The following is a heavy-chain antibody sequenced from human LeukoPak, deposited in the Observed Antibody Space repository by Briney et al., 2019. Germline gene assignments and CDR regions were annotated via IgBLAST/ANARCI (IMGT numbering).Heavy chain of an antibody. J-gene: IGHJ5*02. D-gene: IGHD2-2*01. CDR2: IIPILGIA. CDR3: ARSGKGCCSSTSCYFSPFDP. CDR1: GGTFSSYA. V-gene: IGHV1-69*04. Sequence: SVKVSCKASGGTFSSYAISWVRQAPGQGLEWVGRIIPILGIANYAQKFQGRVTITADKSTSTAYMELSSLRSEDTAVYYCARSGKGCCSSTSCYFSPFDPWGQGTLVTVSS.